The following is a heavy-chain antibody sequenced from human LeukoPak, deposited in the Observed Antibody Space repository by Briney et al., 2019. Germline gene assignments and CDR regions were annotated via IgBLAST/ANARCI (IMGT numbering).Heavy chain of an antibody. D-gene: IGHD6-19*01. Sequence: GGSLRLSCAASGFSFSDFEMNWVRQAPGKGLEWLSYTSSSGVTIYYADSVKGRFTISRDNAKNSLCLQMNSLRADDTAVYYCAREGNSGWYYFDYWGQGTLVTVSS. J-gene: IGHJ4*02. CDR3: AREGNSGWYYFDY. CDR2: TSSSGVTI. CDR1: GFSFSDFE. V-gene: IGHV3-48*03.